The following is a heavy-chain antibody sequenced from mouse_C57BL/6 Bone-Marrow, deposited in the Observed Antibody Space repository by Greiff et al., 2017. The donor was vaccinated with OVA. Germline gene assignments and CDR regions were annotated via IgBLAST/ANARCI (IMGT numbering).Heavy chain of an antibody. CDR1: GYTFTSYW. J-gene: IGHJ2*01. Sequence: VKLVESGAELAKPGASVKLSCKASGYTFTSYWMHWVKQRPGQGLEWIGYINPSSGYTKYNQKFKDKATLTADKSSSTAYMQLSSLTYEDSAVYYCANHYYGSSYYFDYWGQGTTLTVSS. CDR2: INPSSGYT. CDR3: ANHYYGSSYYFDY. D-gene: IGHD1-1*01. V-gene: IGHV1-7*01.